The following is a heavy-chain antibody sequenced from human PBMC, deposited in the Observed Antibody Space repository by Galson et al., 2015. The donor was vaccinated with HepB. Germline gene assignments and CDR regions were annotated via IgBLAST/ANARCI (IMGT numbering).Heavy chain of an antibody. CDR1: GFTFSSYA. CDR3: AKGARHSSSWYNWFDP. Sequence: SLRLSCAASGFTFSSYAMSWVRQAPGKGLEWVPAISGSGGSTYYADSVKGRFTISRDNSKNTLYLQMNSLRAEDTAVYYCAKGARHSSSWYNWFDPWGQGTLVTVSS. V-gene: IGHV3-23*01. D-gene: IGHD6-13*01. J-gene: IGHJ5*02. CDR2: ISGSGGST.